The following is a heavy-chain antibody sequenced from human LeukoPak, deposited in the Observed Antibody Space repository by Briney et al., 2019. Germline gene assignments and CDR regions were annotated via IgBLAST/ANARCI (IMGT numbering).Heavy chain of an antibody. J-gene: IGHJ6*02. CDR3: ARDAYYYDSSGYYYGMDV. V-gene: IGHV4-4*07. Sequence: SETLSLTCTVSGGSISSYYWSWIRQPAGKGLEWIGRIYTSGSTNYNPSLKSRVTMSVDTSKNQFSLKLSSVTAADTAVYYCARDAYYYDSSGYYYGMDVWGQGTTVTVFS. CDR2: IYTSGST. CDR1: GGSISSYY. D-gene: IGHD3-22*01.